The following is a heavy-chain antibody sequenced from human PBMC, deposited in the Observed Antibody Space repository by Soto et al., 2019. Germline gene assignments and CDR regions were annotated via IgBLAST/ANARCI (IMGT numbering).Heavy chain of an antibody. CDR3: AKDLTSIAARSFSY. D-gene: IGHD6-6*01. CDR2: ISYDGSNK. Sequence: GGSLRLSCAASGFTFSSYGMHWVRQAPGKGLEWVAVISYDGSNKYYADSVKGRFTISRDNSKNTLYLQMNSLRAEDTAVYYCAKDLTSIAARSFSYWGQGTLVTVSS. V-gene: IGHV3-30*18. CDR1: GFTFSSYG. J-gene: IGHJ4*02.